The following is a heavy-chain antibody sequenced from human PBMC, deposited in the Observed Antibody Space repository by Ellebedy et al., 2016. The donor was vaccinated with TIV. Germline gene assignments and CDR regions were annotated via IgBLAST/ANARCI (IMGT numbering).Heavy chain of an antibody. Sequence: GGSLRLXXAASGFTFSSYWMHWVRQAPGKGLVWVSRINSDGSSTSYADSVKGRFTISRDNAKNTLYLQMNSLRAEDTAVYYCARDKRSSGWYWFDPWGQGTLVTVSS. J-gene: IGHJ5*02. CDR2: INSDGSST. V-gene: IGHV3-74*01. CDR3: ARDKRSSGWYWFDP. D-gene: IGHD6-19*01. CDR1: GFTFSSYW.